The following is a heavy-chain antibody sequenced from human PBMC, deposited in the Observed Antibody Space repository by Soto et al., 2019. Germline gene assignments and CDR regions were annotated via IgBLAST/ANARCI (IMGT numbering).Heavy chain of an antibody. V-gene: IGHV1-18*01. CDR2: ISAYNGNT. CDR3: ARGTYYYDSSGYSDY. J-gene: IGHJ4*02. CDR1: GYTFTNFG. Sequence: ASVKVSCKASGYTFTNFGISWVRQAPGQGLEWMGWISAYNGNTNYAQKLQGRVTMTTDTSTSTAYMELRSLRSDDTAVYYCARGTYYYDSSGYSDYWGQGTLVTVPQ. D-gene: IGHD3-22*01.